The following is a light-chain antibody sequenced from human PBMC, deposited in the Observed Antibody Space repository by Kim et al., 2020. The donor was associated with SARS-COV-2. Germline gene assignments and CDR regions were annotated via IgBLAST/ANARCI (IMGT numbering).Light chain of an antibody. J-gene: IGKJ5*01. CDR1: QSVSSN. CDR3: QQYNNWRLIT. Sequence: EIVMTQSPATLSVSPGERATLSCRASQSVSSNLAWYQQKPGQAPRLLIYGASARATGIPVRFSGSGSGTEFTHTISSLQSEDFAVYYCQQYNNWRLITFGQGTRLEIK. CDR2: GAS. V-gene: IGKV3-15*01.